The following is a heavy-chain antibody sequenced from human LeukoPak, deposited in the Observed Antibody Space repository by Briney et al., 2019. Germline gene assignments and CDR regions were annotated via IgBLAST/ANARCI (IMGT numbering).Heavy chain of an antibody. CDR1: GFTFSSYG. D-gene: IGHD3-10*01. V-gene: IGHV3-30*02. CDR2: IRYDGSNK. Sequence: GGSLRLSCAASGFTFSSYGMHWVRQAPGKGLEWVAFIRYDGSNKYYADSVKGRFTISRDNSKNTLYLQMNSLKTEDTAVYYCTTFYYGSGISDYWGQGTLVIVSS. J-gene: IGHJ4*02. CDR3: TTFYYGSGISDY.